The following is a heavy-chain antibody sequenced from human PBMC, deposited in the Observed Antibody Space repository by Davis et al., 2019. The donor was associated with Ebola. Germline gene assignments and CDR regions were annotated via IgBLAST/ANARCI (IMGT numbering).Heavy chain of an antibody. V-gene: IGHV4-34*01. J-gene: IGHJ4*02. CDR3: ARGGPAGVARTLYGSGSYYNKNYFDY. Sequence: PSETLSLTCAVYGGSFSGYYWSWIRQPPGKGLEWIGEINHSGSTNYNPSLKSRVTISVDTSKNQFSLKLSSVTAADTAVYYCARGGPAGVARTLYGSGSYYNKNYFDYWGQGTLVTVSS. CDR1: GGSFSGYY. CDR2: INHSGST. D-gene: IGHD3-10*01.